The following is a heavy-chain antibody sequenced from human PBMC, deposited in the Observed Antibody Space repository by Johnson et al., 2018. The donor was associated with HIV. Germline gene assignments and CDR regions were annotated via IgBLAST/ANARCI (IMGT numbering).Heavy chain of an antibody. Sequence: VQLVESGGGLVQPGGSLRLSCAVSGFSFSSHGMHWVRQAPGKGLEYVSAISSNGGSTYYATSVKGRFTISRENAKNSLYLQMNSLRAGDTAVYYCARGGVYAFDIWGQGTMVTVSS. CDR1: GFSFSSHG. CDR2: ISSNGGST. J-gene: IGHJ3*02. CDR3: ARGGVYAFDI. V-gene: IGHV3-64*01. D-gene: IGHD3-16*01.